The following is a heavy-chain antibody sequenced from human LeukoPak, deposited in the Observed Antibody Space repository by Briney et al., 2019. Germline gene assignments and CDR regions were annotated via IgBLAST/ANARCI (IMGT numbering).Heavy chain of an antibody. Sequence: PSETLSLTCTVSGGSISSGDYYWSWIRQPPGKGLEWIGYIYYSGSTYYNPSLKSRVTISVDTSKNQFSLKLSSVTAADTAVYYCARDRYSYGYGFRYFDYWGQGTLVTVPS. D-gene: IGHD5-18*01. CDR1: GGSISSGDYY. J-gene: IGHJ4*02. V-gene: IGHV4-30-4*01. CDR3: ARDRYSYGYGFRYFDY. CDR2: IYYSGST.